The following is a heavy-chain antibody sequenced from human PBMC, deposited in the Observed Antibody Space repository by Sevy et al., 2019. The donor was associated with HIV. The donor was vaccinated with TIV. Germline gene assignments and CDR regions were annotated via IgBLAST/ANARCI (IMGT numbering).Heavy chain of an antibody. CDR1: GGTFSSYG. D-gene: IGHD1-1*01. CDR3: ARGGATGTRVY. J-gene: IGHJ4*02. Sequence: ASVKVSCKASGGTFSSYGLSWVRQAPGQGLEWRGGIIPIFGKVNYAQKFQGRVTITAEESTSTAYMELSSLRSEDTAVYYCARGGATGTRVYWGQGTLVTVSS. CDR2: IIPIFGKV. V-gene: IGHV1-69*13.